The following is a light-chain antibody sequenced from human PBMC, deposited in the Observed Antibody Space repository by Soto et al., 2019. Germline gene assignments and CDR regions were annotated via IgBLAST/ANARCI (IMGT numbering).Light chain of an antibody. CDR3: QTWGTGIEV. CDR1: SGHSSYT. J-gene: IGLJ3*02. Sequence: QSVLTQSPSASASLGASVKLTCTQSSGHSSYTIAWHQQQPEKGPRYLMTLNSDGSHSKGDGIPDRFSGSSSGAERYLSISSLQSEDEADYYCQTWGTGIEVFGGGTKVTVL. CDR2: LNSDGSH. V-gene: IGLV4-69*01.